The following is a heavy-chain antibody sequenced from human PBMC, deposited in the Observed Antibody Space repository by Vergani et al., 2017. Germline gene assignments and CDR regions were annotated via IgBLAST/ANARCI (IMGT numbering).Heavy chain of an antibody. J-gene: IGHJ4*02. CDR2: IGTAGDT. Sequence: EVQLLESGGGLAQPGGSLRLSCAASGFTFSTYDMHWVRQAPGKGLEWVSAIGTAGDTYYPGSSKSRFTISRENAKNSWYLQMNGLRAGDTAVYYCARSDSSSPELDYWGQGTLVTVSS. V-gene: IGHV3-13*01. CDR1: GFTFSTYD. D-gene: IGHD6-6*01. CDR3: ARSDSSSPELDY.